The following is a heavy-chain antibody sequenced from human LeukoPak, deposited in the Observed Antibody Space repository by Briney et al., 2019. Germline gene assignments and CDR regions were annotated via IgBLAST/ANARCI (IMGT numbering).Heavy chain of an antibody. V-gene: IGHV1-2*02. Sequence: ASVKVSCKASGYTFSCFNIHWVRQAPGQGLEWMAWINPQSGATNYAQKFQGRVTMTRDMSNYTVYMEVTSLRSDDTAVYYCARGGGDSGLYFAYWGQGTLVTVSS. J-gene: IGHJ4*02. D-gene: IGHD1-26*01. CDR3: ARGGGDSGLYFAY. CDR1: GYTFSCFN. CDR2: INPQSGAT.